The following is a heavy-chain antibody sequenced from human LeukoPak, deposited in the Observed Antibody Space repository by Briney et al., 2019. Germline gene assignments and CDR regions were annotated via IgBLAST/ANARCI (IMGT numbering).Heavy chain of an antibody. CDR2: INPNSGGT. D-gene: IGHD6-13*01. J-gene: IGHJ4*02. V-gene: IGHV1-2*02. Sequence: GASVKVSCKASGYTFTGYYMHWVRQAPGQGLEWMGWINPNSGGTNYAQKFQGRVTMTRDTSISTAYMELSRPRSDDTAVYYCARVVYSSSWYYFDYWGQGTLVTVSS. CDR1: GYTFTGYY. CDR3: ARVVYSSSWYYFDY.